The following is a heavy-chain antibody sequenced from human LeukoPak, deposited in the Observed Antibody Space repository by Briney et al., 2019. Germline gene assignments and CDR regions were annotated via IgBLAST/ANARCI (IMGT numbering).Heavy chain of an antibody. Sequence: PSETLSLTCAVYGGSFSGYYWSWIRQPPGKGLEWIGEINHSGSTNYNPSLQSRVTISVDTSKNQFSLKLTSVTAADTAVYYCARGGYCGGDCFFYYWGQGTLVTVSS. J-gene: IGHJ4*02. V-gene: IGHV4-34*01. CDR2: INHSGST. CDR3: ARGGYCGGDCFFYY. D-gene: IGHD2-21*02. CDR1: GGSFSGYY.